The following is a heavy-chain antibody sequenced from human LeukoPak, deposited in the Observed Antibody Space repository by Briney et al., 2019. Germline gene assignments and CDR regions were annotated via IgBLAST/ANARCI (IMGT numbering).Heavy chain of an antibody. CDR3: ASGYCSSTSCYIRYYYGMDV. V-gene: IGHV3-23*01. CDR1: GFTFSSYS. D-gene: IGHD2-2*02. CDR2: ISGSGGST. Sequence: PGGSLRLSCAASGFTFSSYSMNWVRQAPGKGLEWVSAISGSGGSTYYADSVKGRFTISRDNSKNTLYLQMNSLRAEDTAVYYCASGYCSSTSCYIRYYYGMDVWGQGTTVTVSS. J-gene: IGHJ6*02.